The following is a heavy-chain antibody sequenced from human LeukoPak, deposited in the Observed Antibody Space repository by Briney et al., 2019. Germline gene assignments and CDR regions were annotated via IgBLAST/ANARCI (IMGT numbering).Heavy chain of an antibody. V-gene: IGHV1-69*01. Sequence: SVKVSCKASGGTFSSYAISWVRQAPGQGLEWMGGIIPIFGTANYAQKFQGRVTITADESTSTAYMELSSLRSEDTAVYYCARPKGNTLGTNYDILTGPDYYSNGRDVWGKGTTVTVPS. J-gene: IGHJ6*04. D-gene: IGHD3-9*01. CDR1: GGTFSSYA. CDR2: IIPIFGTA. CDR3: ARPKGNTLGTNYDILTGPDYYSNGRDV.